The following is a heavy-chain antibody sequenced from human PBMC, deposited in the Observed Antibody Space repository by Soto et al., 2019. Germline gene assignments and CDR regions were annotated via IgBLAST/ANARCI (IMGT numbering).Heavy chain of an antibody. V-gene: IGHV1-69*12. CDR1: GGTFSESA. CDR2: IIPIFRTP. D-gene: IGHD1-1*01. J-gene: IGHJ6*02. Sequence: QVQLVQSGAEVKKPGSSVKVSCKASGGTFSESAISWVRQAPGQGLEWMGGIIPIFRTPDYAQKFQGRVTITADEPXXXAXXEMSGLRSEDTAMYYCARDKDRLQLGGNYYYIMDVWGQGTTVIVSS. CDR3: ARDKDRLQLGGNYYYIMDV.